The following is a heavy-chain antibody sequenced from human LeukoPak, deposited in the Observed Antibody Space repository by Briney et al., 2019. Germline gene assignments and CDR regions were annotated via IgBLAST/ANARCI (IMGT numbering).Heavy chain of an antibody. CDR1: GGSFSGYY. CDR3: ARDVATPMARVSY. Sequence: ETLSLTCAVYGGSFSGYYWSWIRQPPGKGLEWIGEINHSGSTIYNPSLKSRVTISVDTSKNHFSLNLTSVTAADTAVYYCARDVATPMARVSYWGQGTMAADSS. V-gene: IGHV4-34*01. CDR2: INHSGST. D-gene: IGHD5-12*01. J-gene: IGHJ4*02.